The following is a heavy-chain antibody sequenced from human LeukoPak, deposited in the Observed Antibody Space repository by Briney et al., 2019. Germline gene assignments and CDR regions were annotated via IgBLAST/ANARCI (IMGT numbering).Heavy chain of an antibody. CDR1: GGTFSSYA. CDR3: ARNYDYDDAFDI. D-gene: IGHD3-16*01. Sequence: WAPVTVSCTASGGTFSSYAISWVRQAPGQGLEWMGGIIPIFGTANYAQKFQGRVTITADESTSTAYMELSSLRSEDTAVYYCARNYDYDDAFDIWGQGTMVTVSS. J-gene: IGHJ3*02. V-gene: IGHV1-69*01. CDR2: IIPIFGTA.